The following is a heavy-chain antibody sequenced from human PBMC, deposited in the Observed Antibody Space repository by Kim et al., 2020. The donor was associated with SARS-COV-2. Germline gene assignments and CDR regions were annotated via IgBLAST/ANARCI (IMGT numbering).Heavy chain of an antibody. Sequence: SETLSLTCTVSGGSISSYYWSWIRQPPGKGLEWIGYIYYSGSTNYNPSLKSRVTISVDTSKNQFSLKLSSVTAADTAVYYCARHVSDGYNDWGQGTLVTVSS. CDR1: GGSISSYY. D-gene: IGHD2-21*01. CDR2: IYYSGST. V-gene: IGHV4-59*08. J-gene: IGHJ4*02. CDR3: ARHVSDGYND.